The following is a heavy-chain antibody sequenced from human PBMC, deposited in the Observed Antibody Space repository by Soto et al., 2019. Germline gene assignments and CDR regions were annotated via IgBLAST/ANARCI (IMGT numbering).Heavy chain of an antibody. J-gene: IGHJ5*02. Sequence: QVQLQESGPGLVEPSQTRSLTCTVSGGSISGEGYYWSWIRQYSGRGLEWIGYIHYSGSTYYNPSLKGRVIISVDTSKTQFYLNLSSVTAADTAVYYCARACTATAGWANWFDRWGQGTLVTVSS. V-gene: IGHV4-31*03. CDR1: GGSISGEGYY. D-gene: IGHD6-13*01. CDR3: ARACTATAGWANWFDR. CDR2: IHYSGST.